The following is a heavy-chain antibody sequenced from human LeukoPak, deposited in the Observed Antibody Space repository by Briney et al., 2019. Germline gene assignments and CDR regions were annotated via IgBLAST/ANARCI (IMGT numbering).Heavy chain of an antibody. D-gene: IGHD2-21*01. V-gene: IGHV3-20*04. J-gene: IGHJ4*02. CDR3: VGLIGYYFDY. CDR1: GFTFDDYG. CDR2: INWNGGST. Sequence: RSGGSLRLSCAASGFTFDDYGMSWVRQAPGKGLEWVSGINWNGGSTGYADSVKGRFTISRDNAKNSLYLQMNSLRAEDTAVYYCVGLIGYYFDYWGQGTLVTVSS.